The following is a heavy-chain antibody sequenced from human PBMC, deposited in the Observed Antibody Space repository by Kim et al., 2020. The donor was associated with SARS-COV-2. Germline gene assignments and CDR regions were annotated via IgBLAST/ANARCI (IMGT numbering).Heavy chain of an antibody. V-gene: IGHV3-7*01. CDR1: GFTFGSHW. J-gene: IGHJ3*01. Sequence: GGSLRLSCAASGFTFGSHWMSWVRQAPGKGLEWVANINHEGTGQYYVDSVKGRFTISRDNAKNTLYLQMNSLRADDTAVYYCTSDIINTNTKGFDVWGPG. CDR3: TSDIINTNTKGFDV. D-gene: IGHD2-8*01. CDR2: INHEGTGQ.